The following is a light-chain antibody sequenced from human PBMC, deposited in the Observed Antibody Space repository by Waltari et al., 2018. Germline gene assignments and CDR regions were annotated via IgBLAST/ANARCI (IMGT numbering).Light chain of an antibody. CDR1: SSNIGSNP. CDR2: RNN. J-gene: IGLJ2*01. CDR3: AAWDDSLEEV. V-gene: IGLV1-47*01. Sequence: QSVLTQPPSASGTPGQRVTLSCSGSSSNIGSNPVYWYQQLPGMAPTLLIYRNNQRPSGVPDRFSGSKSGTSASLAISGLRSEDEAHYYCAAWDDSLEEVFGGGTKLTVL.